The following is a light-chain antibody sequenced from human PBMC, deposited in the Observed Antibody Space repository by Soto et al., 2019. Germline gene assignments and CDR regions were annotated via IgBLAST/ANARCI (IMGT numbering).Light chain of an antibody. Sequence: DIQMTQSPSTLSASVGDRVTITCRASQSISSWLAWYQQKPGKAPKLLIYKASSLESGVPSRFSGSGSGTAFNLTISSLQPDDFANYSCKQYNSYSWTFGQGTKVEIK. J-gene: IGKJ1*01. CDR3: KQYNSYSWT. CDR2: KAS. CDR1: QSISSW. V-gene: IGKV1-5*03.